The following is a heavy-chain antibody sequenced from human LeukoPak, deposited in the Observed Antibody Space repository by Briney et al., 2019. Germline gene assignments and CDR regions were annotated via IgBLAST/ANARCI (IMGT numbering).Heavy chain of an antibody. CDR3: AKGSDFWSGLRWGYFDY. V-gene: IGHV4-39*07. CDR1: GGSISSCSYY. D-gene: IGHD3-3*01. CDR2: IYYSGST. J-gene: IGHJ4*02. Sequence: SETLSLTCTVSGGSISSCSYYWGWIRQPPGKGLEWIGSIYYSGSTYYNPSLKSRITISVDTSKNQFSLKLSSVTAADTAVYYCAKGSDFWSGLRWGYFDYWGQGTLVTVSS.